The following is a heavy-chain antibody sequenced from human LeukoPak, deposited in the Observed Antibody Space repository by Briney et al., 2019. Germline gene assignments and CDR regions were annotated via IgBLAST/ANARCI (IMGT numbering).Heavy chain of an antibody. V-gene: IGHV4-30-2*01. Sequence: SETLSLTCTVSGGSISSYSWSWIRQPPGKGLEWIGYIYHSGSTYYNPSLKSRVTISVDRSKNQFSLKLSSVTAADTAVYYCASDDGVGMDVWGQGTTVTVSS. CDR1: GGSISSYS. CDR3: ASDDGVGMDV. CDR2: IYHSGST. J-gene: IGHJ6*02. D-gene: IGHD5-24*01.